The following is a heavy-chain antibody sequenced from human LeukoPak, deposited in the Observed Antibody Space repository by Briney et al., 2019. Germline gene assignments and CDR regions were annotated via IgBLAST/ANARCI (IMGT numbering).Heavy chain of an antibody. CDR1: GFTFSSYA. J-gene: IGHJ4*02. Sequence: GGSLRLSCAASGFTFSSYAMSWVRQAPGKGLEWVSAISGSGGSTYYADSVKGRFTISRDNFKNTLYLQMNSLRAEDTAVYYCATGRTIVVVPAAMPDYWGQGTLVTVSS. V-gene: IGHV3-23*01. CDR3: ATGRTIVVVPAAMPDY. CDR2: ISGSGGST. D-gene: IGHD2-2*01.